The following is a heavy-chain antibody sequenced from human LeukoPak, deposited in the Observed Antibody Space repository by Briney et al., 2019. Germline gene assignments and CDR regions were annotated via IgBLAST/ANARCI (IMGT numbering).Heavy chain of an antibody. CDR3: ARAEVGATTDY. CDR2: INHSGST. V-gene: IGHV4-34*01. J-gene: IGHJ4*02. CDR1: GGSFSGYY. Sequence: PSETLYLTCAVYGGSFSGYYWSWIRQPPGKGLEWIGEINHSGSTNYNPSLKSRVTISVDTSKNQFSLKLSSVTAADTAVYYCARAEVGATTDYWGQGTLVTVSS. D-gene: IGHD1-26*01.